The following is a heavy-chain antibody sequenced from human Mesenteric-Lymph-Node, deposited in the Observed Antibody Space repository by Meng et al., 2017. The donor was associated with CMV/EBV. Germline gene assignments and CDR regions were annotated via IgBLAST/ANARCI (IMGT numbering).Heavy chain of an antibody. CDR2: IPYDGSNK. Sequence: GESLKISCAASGFTFSSYAMHWVRQAPGKGLEWVAVIPYDGSNKYYADSVKGRFTISRDNSKNTLYLQMNSLRAEDTAVYYCARGQTEYSSSTTWFDPWGQGTLVTVSS. CDR3: ARGQTEYSSSTTWFDP. V-gene: IGHV3-30*04. D-gene: IGHD6-6*01. J-gene: IGHJ5*02. CDR1: GFTFSSYA.